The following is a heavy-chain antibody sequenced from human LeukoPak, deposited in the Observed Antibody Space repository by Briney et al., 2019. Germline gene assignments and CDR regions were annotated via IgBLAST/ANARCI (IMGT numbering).Heavy chain of an antibody. CDR1: GGSFSGYY. J-gene: IGHJ4*02. CDR2: INHSGST. CDR3: ARGRYCAY. V-gene: IGHV4-34*01. D-gene: IGHD2-21*01. Sequence: PSETLSLTCAVYGGSFSGYYWSWIRQPPGKGLEWIGEINHSGSTNYNPSLKSRVTISVDTSKNQFSLKLSSVTAADTAVYYCARGRYCAYWGQGTLVTVSS.